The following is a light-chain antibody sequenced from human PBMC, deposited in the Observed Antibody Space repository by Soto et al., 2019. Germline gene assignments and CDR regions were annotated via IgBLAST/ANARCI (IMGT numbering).Light chain of an antibody. CDR2: DIS. CDR3: QQYNNWPS. J-gene: IGKJ5*01. Sequence: EILITQSPATLSVSPGERATLSCRASQTVSRNLAWYQQRPGQAPRLLIYDISNRATGVPARLSGSGSETEFTLPIRSLQSEDFAVSFCQQYNNWPSFGQGTRLEIK. CDR1: QTVSRN. V-gene: IGKV3-15*01.